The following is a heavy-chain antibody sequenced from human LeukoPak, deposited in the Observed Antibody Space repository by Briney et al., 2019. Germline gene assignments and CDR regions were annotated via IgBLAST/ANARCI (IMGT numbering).Heavy chain of an antibody. CDR3: ARAVGPRGENWFDP. D-gene: IGHD1-26*01. V-gene: IGHV1-46*01. Sequence: ASVKVSCKASGYTFTSYFMHWVRQAPGQGLEWMGVVNPSSGSTTYSQKFQGRVTMTRDTSTSTVYMDLSSLRSEDTAVYYCARAVGPRGENWFDPWGQGTLVTVSS. J-gene: IGHJ5*02. CDR2: VNPSSGST. CDR1: GYTFTSYF.